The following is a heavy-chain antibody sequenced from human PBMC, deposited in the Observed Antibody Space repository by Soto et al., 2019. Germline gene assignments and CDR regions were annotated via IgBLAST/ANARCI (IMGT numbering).Heavy chain of an antibody. D-gene: IGHD2-15*01. J-gene: IGHJ6*02. CDR2: IVYDGSDK. CDR1: GFPFSRYA. CDR3: AKDEMAAATYRGFYSYYAMDV. V-gene: IGHV3-30*18. Sequence: QVQLVESGGGVVQPGKSLRLSCAASGFPFSRYAMHWVRQAPGTGVEWVALIVYDGSDKYYVDSVRGRFTISRDNSKNTVFLQMNNLRAEDTAVYYCAKDEMAAATYRGFYSYYAMDVWGQGTTVTVSS.